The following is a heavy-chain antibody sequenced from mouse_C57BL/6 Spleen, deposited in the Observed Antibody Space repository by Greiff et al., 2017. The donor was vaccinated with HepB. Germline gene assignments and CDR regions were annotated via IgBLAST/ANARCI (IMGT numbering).Heavy chain of an antibody. Sequence: QVQLQQPGAELVKPGASVKMSCKASGYTFTSYWITWVKQRPGQGLEWIGDIYPGSGSTNYNEKFKSKATLTVDTSSSTAYMQLSSLTSEDSAVYYCARQETSLPVPMDYWGQGTSVTVSS. CDR2: IYPGSGST. V-gene: IGHV1-55*01. J-gene: IGHJ4*01. D-gene: IGHD2-1*01. CDR3: ARQETSLPVPMDY. CDR1: GYTFTSYW.